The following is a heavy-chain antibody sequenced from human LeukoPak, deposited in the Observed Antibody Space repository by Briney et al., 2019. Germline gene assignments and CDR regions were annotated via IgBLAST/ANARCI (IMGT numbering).Heavy chain of an antibody. D-gene: IGHD1-26*01. V-gene: IGHV4-61*02. CDR1: GSSISSGSYY. CDR2: IYTSGST. CDR3: ARDAIVGATYFDY. J-gene: IGHJ4*02. Sequence: PSQTLSLTCTVSGSSISSGSYYWSWIRQPAGKGLEWIGRIYTSGSTNYNPSLKSRVTISVDTSKNQSSLKLSSVTAADTAVYYCARDAIVGATYFDYWGQGTLVTVSS.